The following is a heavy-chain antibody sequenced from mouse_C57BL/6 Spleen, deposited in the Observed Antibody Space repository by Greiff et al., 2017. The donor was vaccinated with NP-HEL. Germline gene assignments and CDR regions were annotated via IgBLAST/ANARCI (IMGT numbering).Heavy chain of an antibody. V-gene: IGHV6-3*01. J-gene: IGHJ4*01. CDR2: IRLKSDNYDT. D-gene: IGHD2-2*01. CDR1: GFTFSNYW. CDR3: TGHGYPLYEGY. Sequence: EVHLVESGGGLVQPGGSMKLSCVASGFTFSNYWMNWVRQSPEKGLEWVAQIRLKSDNYDTPYAESVKGRFTISRDNSKSNVYLQMNNLRAEDTGIYYCTGHGYPLYEGYWGQGTSVTVSS.